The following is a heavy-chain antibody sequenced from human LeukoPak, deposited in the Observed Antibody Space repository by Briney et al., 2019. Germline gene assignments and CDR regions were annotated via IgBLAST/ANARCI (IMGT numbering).Heavy chain of an antibody. CDR2: VSFDGDNK. V-gene: IGHV3-30-3*01. D-gene: IGHD3/OR15-3a*01. Sequence: GRSLRLSCAASGFTFSSYAMHWVRQAPGKGLEWVAVVSFDGDNKYYADSVKDRFTISRDNSQNTLYLQLNSLRAEDTAVYYCARGWTLNYWGQGTLVTVSS. J-gene: IGHJ4*02. CDR3: ARGWTLNY. CDR1: GFTFSSYA.